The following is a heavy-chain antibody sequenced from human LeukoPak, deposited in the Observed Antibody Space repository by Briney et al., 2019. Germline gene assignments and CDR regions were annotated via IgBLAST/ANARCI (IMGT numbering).Heavy chain of an antibody. Sequence: ASVKVSCKASGYTFSDSYIHWVRQAPGKGLEYVGWITPKSGDTYSPQRFQGRVTMTRDASISTAYMELSSLRSDDTAVYFCARVRLADERAWAYWGQGTLFTVSS. CDR1: GYTFSDSY. CDR2: ITPKSGDT. D-gene: IGHD3-3*02. CDR3: ARVRLADERAWAY. V-gene: IGHV1-2*02. J-gene: IGHJ4*02.